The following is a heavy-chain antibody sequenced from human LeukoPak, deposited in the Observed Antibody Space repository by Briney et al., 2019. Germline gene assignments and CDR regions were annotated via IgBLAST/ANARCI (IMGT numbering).Heavy chain of an antibody. V-gene: IGHV3-23*01. J-gene: IGHJ4*02. CDR3: AKSQARYCSGGSCDWGFDY. CDR1: GLTFSSYA. Sequence: GGSLRLSCAASGLTFSSYAMSWVRQAPGKGPEWVSSISGSGGSTYYADSVKGRFTISRDNSKNTLYLQMNSLRAEDTAVYYCAKSQARYCSGGSCDWGFDYWGQGTLVTVSS. CDR2: ISGSGGST. D-gene: IGHD2-15*01.